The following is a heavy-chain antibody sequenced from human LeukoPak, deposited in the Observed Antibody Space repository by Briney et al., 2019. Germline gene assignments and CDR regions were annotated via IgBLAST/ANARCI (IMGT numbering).Heavy chain of an antibody. V-gene: IGHV4-38-2*02. Sequence: PSETLSLTCTVSGYSISSGYYWGWIRQPPGKGLEWIGSIYHSGSTYYNPSLKSRVTISVDTSKNQFSLKLSSVTAADTAVYYCARVDTMVRGVDYFDYWGQGTLVTVSS. CDR2: IYHSGST. D-gene: IGHD3-10*01. CDR1: GYSISSGYY. CDR3: ARVDTMVRGVDYFDY. J-gene: IGHJ4*02.